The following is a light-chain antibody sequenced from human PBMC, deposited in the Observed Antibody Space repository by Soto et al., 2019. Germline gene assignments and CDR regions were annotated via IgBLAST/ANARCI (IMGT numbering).Light chain of an antibody. Sequence: QSALTQPASVSGSPGQSITISFTGTSRDVGAYDYVSWYLQYPDKAPQLLIYYVDHRPSGVSSRFSGSKSGNTASLTISGLQAEDEGDYYCCSYADGSIYFFGTGTKV. J-gene: IGLJ1*01. CDR2: YVD. V-gene: IGLV2-14*03. CDR1: SRDVGAYDY. CDR3: CSYADGSIYF.